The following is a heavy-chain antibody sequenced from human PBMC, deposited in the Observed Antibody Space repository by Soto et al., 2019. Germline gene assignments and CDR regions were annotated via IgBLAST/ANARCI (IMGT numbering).Heavy chain of an antibody. CDR2: ISAYNGNT. V-gene: IGHV1-18*01. Sequence: ASVKVSCKASGYTFTSYGISWVRQAPGQGLEWMGWISAYNGNTNYAQKLQGRVTMTTDTSTSTAYMELRSLRSDDTAVYYFARIPIGYCSGGSCYVLDYWGQGTLVTVSS. CDR1: GYTFTSYG. D-gene: IGHD2-15*01. J-gene: IGHJ4*02. CDR3: ARIPIGYCSGGSCYVLDY.